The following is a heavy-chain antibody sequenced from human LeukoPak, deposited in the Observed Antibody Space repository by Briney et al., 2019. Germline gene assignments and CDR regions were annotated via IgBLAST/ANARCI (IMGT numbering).Heavy chain of an antibody. Sequence: KSSETLSLTCTVSGGSISSYYWSWIRQPPGKGLEWIGYIYYSGSTNYNPSLKSRVTISVDTSKNQFSLKLSSVTAADTAVYYCARGGGSYYDFWSGAKLFDYWGQGTLVTVSS. CDR1: GGSISSYY. CDR2: IYYSGST. J-gene: IGHJ4*02. D-gene: IGHD3-3*01. CDR3: ARGGGSYYDFWSGAKLFDY. V-gene: IGHV4-59*08.